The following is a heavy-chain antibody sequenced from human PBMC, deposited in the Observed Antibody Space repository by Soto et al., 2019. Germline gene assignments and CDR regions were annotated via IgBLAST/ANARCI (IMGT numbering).Heavy chain of an antibody. J-gene: IGHJ3*02. CDR1: GFTFSSYS. CDR2: ISSSSSYI. Sequence: GGSLRLSCAASGFTFSSYSMNWVRQAPGKGLEWVSSISSSSSYIYYADSVKGRFTISRDNAKNSLYLQMNSLRAEDTAVYYYARDLFATVTTPDAFDIWGQGTMVTVSS. V-gene: IGHV3-21*01. D-gene: IGHD4-17*01. CDR3: ARDLFATVTTPDAFDI.